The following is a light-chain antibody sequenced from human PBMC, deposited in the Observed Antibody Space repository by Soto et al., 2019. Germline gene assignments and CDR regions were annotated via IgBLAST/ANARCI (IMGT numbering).Light chain of an antibody. V-gene: IGLV2-14*01. CDR3: SSYTSSSTLPYV. CDR2: EVS. CDR1: SXDVGGYNY. J-gene: IGLJ1*01. Sequence: QSVLAQPASVSGSPGQSITISCTGTSXDVGGYNYVSWYQQHPGKAPKLMIYEVSNRPSGVSNRFSGSKSGNTASLTISGLQAEDEADYYCSSYTSSSTLPYVFGTGTRSPS.